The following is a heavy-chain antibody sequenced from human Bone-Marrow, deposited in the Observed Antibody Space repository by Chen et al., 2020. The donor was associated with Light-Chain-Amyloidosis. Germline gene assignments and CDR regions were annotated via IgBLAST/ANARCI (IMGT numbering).Heavy chain of an antibody. CDR3: ARGSVVYGFDY. Sequence: QVQLQESGPGLVKPSETLSLTCTVSGGFINNYYWSWIRQPAGKGLQLIGRVHTSGSSKYNPSLRSRVTMSVDTSKKNFFLNLTSVTAADTAVYYCARGSVVYGFDYWGQGILVIVSS. D-gene: IGHD2-8*01. V-gene: IGHV4-4*07. CDR2: VHTSGSS. CDR1: GGFINNYY. J-gene: IGHJ4*02.